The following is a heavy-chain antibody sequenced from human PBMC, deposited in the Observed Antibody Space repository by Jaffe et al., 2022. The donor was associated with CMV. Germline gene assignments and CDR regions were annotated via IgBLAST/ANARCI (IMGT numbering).Heavy chain of an antibody. V-gene: IGHV5-10-1*03. J-gene: IGHJ6*03. CDR2: IDPSDSYT. CDR3: ARRSAAGSWNYYYYYMDV. Sequence: EVQLVQSGAEVKKPGESLRISCKGSGYSFTSYWISWVRQMPGKGLEWMGRIDPSDSYTNYSPSFQGHVTISADKSISTAYLQWSSLKASDTAMYYCARRSAAGSWNYYYYYMDVWGKGTTVTVSS. D-gene: IGHD6-13*01. CDR1: GYSFTSYW.